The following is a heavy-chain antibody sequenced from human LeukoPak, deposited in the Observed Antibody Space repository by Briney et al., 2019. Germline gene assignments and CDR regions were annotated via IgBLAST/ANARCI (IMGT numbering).Heavy chain of an antibody. V-gene: IGHV1-2*02. CDR3: ARSSGYSSGWSDY. J-gene: IGHJ4*02. CDR1: GYTFTGYY. D-gene: IGHD6-19*01. Sequence: ASVKVSCKASGYTFTGYYMHWVRQAPGQGLEWMGWINPNSGGTNYAQKFQGRVTMTRDTSISTAYMELSRLRSDDTAVYYCARSSGYSSGWSDYWGQGTLVTVSS. CDR2: INPNSGGT.